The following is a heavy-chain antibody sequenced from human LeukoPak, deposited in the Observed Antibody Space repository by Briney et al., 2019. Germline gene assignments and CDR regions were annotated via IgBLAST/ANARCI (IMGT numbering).Heavy chain of an antibody. CDR1: GYSFTSYW. J-gene: IGHJ4*02. CDR3: VITSVSANRGTYTDY. V-gene: IGHV5-51*01. D-gene: IGHD3-16*01. Sequence: GESLKISCKGSGYSFTSYWIGWVRQMPGKGLEWMGIIYPGDSDTRYSPSFQGQVTISADKSISTAYLQWSSLKASDTAIYYCVITSVSANRGTYTDYWGQGTLVTVSS. CDR2: IYPGDSDT.